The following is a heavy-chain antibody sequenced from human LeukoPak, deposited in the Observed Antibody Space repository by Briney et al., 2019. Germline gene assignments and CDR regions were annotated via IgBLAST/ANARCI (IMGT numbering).Heavy chain of an antibody. CDR1: GGTFSSYA. V-gene: IGHV1-69*06. J-gene: IGHJ4*02. Sequence: SVKVSCKASGGTFSSYAISWVRQAPGQGLEWMGGIIPIFGTANYAQKFQGRVTITADKSTSTAYMELSSLRSEDTAVYYCARNQAIYDILTGYYYFDYWGQGTLVTVSS. CDR2: IIPIFGTA. CDR3: ARNQAIYDILTGYYYFDY. D-gene: IGHD3-9*01.